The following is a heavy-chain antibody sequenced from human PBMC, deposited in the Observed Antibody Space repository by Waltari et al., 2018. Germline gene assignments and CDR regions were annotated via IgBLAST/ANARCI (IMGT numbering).Heavy chain of an antibody. CDR1: GFPVSGTD. J-gene: IGHJ6*02. D-gene: IGHD5-12*01. CDR3: ARGRRDGYKSYYYGMDV. V-gene: IGHV3-53*01. Sequence: EVQLVESGGGLIQPGGSLRLSCAAPGFPVSGTDMRWVCQAPGKGLNWGSDMYSGGSTYYAGSVRGRFSILRDNSKNTLYLQMNSLGAEDTAVYSCARGRRDGYKSYYYGMDVWGQGTTVTVSS. CDR2: MYSGGST.